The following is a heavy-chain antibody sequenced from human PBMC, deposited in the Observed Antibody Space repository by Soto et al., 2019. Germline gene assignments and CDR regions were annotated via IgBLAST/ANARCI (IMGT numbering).Heavy chain of an antibody. J-gene: IGHJ6*02. V-gene: IGHV3-48*01. CDR1: GFTFSTYS. Sequence: EVQLVESGGGLVQPGGSLRLSCAASGFTFSTYSMNWVRQAPGKGLEWISYITTSSSTIYYADSVKGRFTISRDNAKNSLYLQMNSLRVEDTAVYYCAKRAVWGQGTTVTVS. CDR3: AKRAV. CDR2: ITTSSSTI.